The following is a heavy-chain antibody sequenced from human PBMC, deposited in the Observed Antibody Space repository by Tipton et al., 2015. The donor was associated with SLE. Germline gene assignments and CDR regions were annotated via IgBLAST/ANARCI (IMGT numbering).Heavy chain of an antibody. CDR2: IFYGEST. Sequence: TLSLTCTVSGDSVSSSNYYWGWIRQPPGKGLEWIGTIFYGESTYYNPSLKSRVTISIDTSKNHFSLKLTSVTAADTAVYYCARGPVGSGYYSSSDAFDLWGQGTMVTVSS. CDR1: GDSVSSSNYY. D-gene: IGHD3-22*01. CDR3: ARGPVGSGYYSSSDAFDL. V-gene: IGHV4-39*07. J-gene: IGHJ3*01.